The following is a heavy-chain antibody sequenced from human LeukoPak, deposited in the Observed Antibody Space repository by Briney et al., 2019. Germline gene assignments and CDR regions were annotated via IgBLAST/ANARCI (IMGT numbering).Heavy chain of an antibody. CDR2: INPNSGAT. Sequence: ASVKVSCKASGYTFTGYYMHWLRQAPGQGLEWLGWINPNSGATNYAQNFQGRVTMTRDTSISTAYMELTRLRSDDMAVYFCAREEKVYSNYNWFDPWGQGTLVTVSS. CDR1: GYTFTGYY. V-gene: IGHV1-2*02. J-gene: IGHJ5*02. CDR3: AREEKVYSNYNWFDP. D-gene: IGHD4-11*01.